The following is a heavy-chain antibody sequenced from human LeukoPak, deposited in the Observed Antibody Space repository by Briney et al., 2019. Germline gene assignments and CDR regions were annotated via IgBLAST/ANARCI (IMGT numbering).Heavy chain of an antibody. CDR3: ARDSTSGTRLSDY. CDR2: ISVYNGET. Sequence: GASVKVSCKASGYTFTSYGVSWVRQAPGQGLEWMGWISVYNGETDYAQKLQGRVTMTTDTSTSTAYMELRSLRSDDTAVYYCARDSTSGTRLSDYWGQGTLVTLSS. J-gene: IGHJ4*02. V-gene: IGHV1-18*01. CDR1: GYTFTSYG. D-gene: IGHD1-1*01.